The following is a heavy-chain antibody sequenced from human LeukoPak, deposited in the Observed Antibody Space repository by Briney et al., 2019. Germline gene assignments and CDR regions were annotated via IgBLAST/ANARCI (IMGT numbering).Heavy chain of an antibody. V-gene: IGHV1-46*01. J-gene: IGHJ4*02. CDR2: INPSGGST. Sequence: ASVKVSCKASGYTFTSYYMHWVRQAPGQGLEWMGIINPSGGSTSYAQKFQGRVTITADKSTSTAYMELSSLRSEDTAVYYCASPSTGNSSGLWGEFDYWGQGTLVTVSS. D-gene: IGHD6-19*01. CDR3: ASPSTGNSSGLWGEFDY. CDR1: GYTFTSYY.